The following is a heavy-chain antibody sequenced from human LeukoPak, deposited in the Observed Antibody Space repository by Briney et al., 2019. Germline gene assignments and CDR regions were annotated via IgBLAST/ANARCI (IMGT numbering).Heavy chain of an antibody. D-gene: IGHD3-22*01. CDR1: GFTFSSYG. CDR2: IWYDGSNK. CDR3: ARAAYDSTGYLTL. V-gene: IGHV3-33*01. Sequence: HTGRSLRLSCAASGFTFSSYGMHWVRQAPGKGLEWVAVIWYDGSNKYYADSVKGRFTISRDNSKNTLYLQMNSLRAGDTAVYYCARAAYDSTGYLTLWGQGTLVTVSS. J-gene: IGHJ4*02.